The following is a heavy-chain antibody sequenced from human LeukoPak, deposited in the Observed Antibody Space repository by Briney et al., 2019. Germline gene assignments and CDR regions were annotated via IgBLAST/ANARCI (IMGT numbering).Heavy chain of an antibody. CDR3: VRGYRGKYGFWDY. J-gene: IGHJ4*02. CDR2: INPDATTT. CDR1: GFTFTSDW. D-gene: IGHD5-12*01. Sequence: GGSLRLSCAASGFTFTSDWIHWVRQAPGKWLVWGSRINPDATTTNYADSVKTRFTISRDNAKNTVYLQMNTLRAEDTAFYHCVRGYRGKYGFWDYWGQGTLVTVSS. V-gene: IGHV3-74*01.